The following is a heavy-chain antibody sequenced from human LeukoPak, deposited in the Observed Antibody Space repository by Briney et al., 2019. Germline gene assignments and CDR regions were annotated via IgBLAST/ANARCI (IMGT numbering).Heavy chain of an antibody. J-gene: IGHJ4*02. D-gene: IGHD3-3*01. CDR1: GGTFSSYA. Sequence: SVKVSCKASGGTFSSYAISWVRQAPGQGLEWMGGIIPIFGTANYTQKFQGRVTITTDESTSTAYMELSSLRSEDTAVYYCATWPLRFLEYDYFDYWGQGTLVTVSS. V-gene: IGHV1-69*05. CDR2: IIPIFGTA. CDR3: ATWPLRFLEYDYFDY.